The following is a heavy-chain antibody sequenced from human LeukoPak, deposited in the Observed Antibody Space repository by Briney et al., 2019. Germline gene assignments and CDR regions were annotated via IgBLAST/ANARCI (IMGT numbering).Heavy chain of an antibody. CDR1: GFTFRSYE. CDR3: ACDDFWSGNLDY. V-gene: IGHV3-48*03. D-gene: IGHD3-3*01. Sequence: GGSLRLSCAASGFTFRSYEMNWVRQAPGKGLEWVSYIGPSGDTIYYADSVKGRFTISRDNAKNSLYLQMNSLRAEDTAVYYCACDDFWSGNLDYWGQGTLVTVSS. J-gene: IGHJ4*02. CDR2: IGPSGDTI.